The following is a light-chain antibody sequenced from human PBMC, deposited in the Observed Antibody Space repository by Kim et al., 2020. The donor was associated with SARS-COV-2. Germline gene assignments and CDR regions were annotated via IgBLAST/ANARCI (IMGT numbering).Light chain of an antibody. CDR1: QGISSY. Sequence: ATTGDTVTSTCRASQGISSYLAWYQQKPGKAPKLLIYAASTLQSGVPSRFSGSGSGTDFTLTISCLQSEDFATYYCQQYYSYPRTFGQGTKLEI. CDR2: AAS. J-gene: IGKJ2*01. V-gene: IGKV1-8*01. CDR3: QQYYSYPRT.